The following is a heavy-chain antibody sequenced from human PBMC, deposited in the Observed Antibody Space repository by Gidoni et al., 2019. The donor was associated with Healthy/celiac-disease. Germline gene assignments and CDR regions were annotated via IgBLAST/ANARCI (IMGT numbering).Heavy chain of an antibody. J-gene: IGHJ4*02. Sequence: EVQLVESGGGLVKPGGSLRLSCAASGFTFSSYSMNWVRQAPGKGLEWVSSISSSSSYIYYADSVKGRFTISRDNAKNSLYLQMNSLRAEDTAVYYCARDLWGKLVAYYFDYWGQGTLVTVSS. CDR3: ARDLWGKLVAYYFDY. CDR2: ISSSSSYI. V-gene: IGHV3-21*01. D-gene: IGHD3-9*01. CDR1: GFTFSSYS.